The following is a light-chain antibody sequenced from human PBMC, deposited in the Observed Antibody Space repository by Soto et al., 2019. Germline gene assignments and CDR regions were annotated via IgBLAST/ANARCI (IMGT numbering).Light chain of an antibody. CDR2: TAS. CDR3: VQHNSFPFT. V-gene: IGKV1-17*02. Sequence: DIQMTQSPSSLSASVGDRVTITCRASQGIKSDLGWYQQKPGKAPKRLIYTASSLQSGVPSRCSGRGSGTEITLTISNLQPEDFEIYYGVQHNSFPFTFGPGTRVDI. CDR1: QGIKSD. J-gene: IGKJ3*01.